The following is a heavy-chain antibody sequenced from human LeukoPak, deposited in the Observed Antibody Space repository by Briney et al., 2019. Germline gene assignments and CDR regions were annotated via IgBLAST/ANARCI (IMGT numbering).Heavy chain of an antibody. J-gene: IGHJ4*02. D-gene: IGHD6-13*01. CDR1: GFTFSSYA. CDR2: ISGSGGST. CDR3: ARDGGDSSSAYYFDY. V-gene: IGHV3-23*01. Sequence: GGSLRLSCAASGFTFSSYAMSWVRQAPGKGLEWVSAISGSGGSTYYADSVKGRFTISRDNAKNSLYLQMNSLRAEDTAVYYCARDGGDSSSAYYFDYWGQGTLVTVSS.